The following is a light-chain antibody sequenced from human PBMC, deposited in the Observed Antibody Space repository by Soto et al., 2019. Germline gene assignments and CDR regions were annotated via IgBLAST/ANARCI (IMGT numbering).Light chain of an antibody. V-gene: IGLV2-23*02. CDR3: CSYASSSTFYV. CDR1: SSDVGSYNL. J-gene: IGLJ1*01. CDR2: EVS. Sequence: QSVLTQPASVSGSPGQSITISCTGTSSDVGSYNLVSWYQQHPGKAPKLMIYEVSKRPSGVSNRFSGSKSGNTASLTISGLQAEDEADYYCCSYASSSTFYVFGTGTKLTVL.